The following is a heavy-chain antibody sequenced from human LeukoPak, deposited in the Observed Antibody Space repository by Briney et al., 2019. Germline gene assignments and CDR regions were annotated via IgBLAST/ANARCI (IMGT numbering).Heavy chain of an antibody. V-gene: IGHV3-7*01. CDR2: IKQDGSEK. J-gene: IGHJ6*02. Sequence: GGSLRLSCAASGFTFSNAWMSWVRQAPGKGLEWVANIKQDGSEKYYVDSVKGRFTISRDNAKNSLYLQMNSLRAEDTAVYYCARMGYCSSTSCPPLTRMDVWGRGTTVTVSS. CDR1: GFTFSNAW. D-gene: IGHD2-2*01. CDR3: ARMGYCSSTSCPPLTRMDV.